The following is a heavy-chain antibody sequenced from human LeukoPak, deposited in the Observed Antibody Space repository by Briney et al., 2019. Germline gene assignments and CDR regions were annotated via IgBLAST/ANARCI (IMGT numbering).Heavy chain of an antibody. Sequence: ASVKVSCKASGYTFTGYYMYWVRQAPGQGLEWMGWINPNSGGTNYAQKFQGRVTVTRDTSISTAYMELSRLRSDDTAVYYCARDGNSVHGFDYWGQGTLVTVSS. CDR2: INPNSGGT. J-gene: IGHJ4*02. D-gene: IGHD4-23*01. CDR1: GYTFTGYY. CDR3: ARDGNSVHGFDY. V-gene: IGHV1-2*02.